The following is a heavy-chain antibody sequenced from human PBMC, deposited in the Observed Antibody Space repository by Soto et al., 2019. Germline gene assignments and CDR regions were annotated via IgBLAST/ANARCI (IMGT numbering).Heavy chain of an antibody. D-gene: IGHD3-22*01. V-gene: IGHV1-3*05. CDR1: GYTFSSHA. Sequence: QVQLVQSGAEEKKPGASVRVSCTASGYTFSSHAIHWVRQAPGQRLEWMGWINAGYGNTKYSQKLQGRPTTTRDTPASTAYMERSNLRSEDTAVYYCARIVYASSGYNRYFDTWGQGTLVTVSS. CDR2: INAGYGNT. CDR3: ARIVYASSGYNRYFDT. J-gene: IGHJ4*02.